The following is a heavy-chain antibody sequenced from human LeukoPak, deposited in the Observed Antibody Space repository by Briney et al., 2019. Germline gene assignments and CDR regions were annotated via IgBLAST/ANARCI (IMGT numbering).Heavy chain of an antibody. Sequence: SETLSLTCAVYGGSFSGNYWSWIRQPPGKGLEWIGEINHSGSTNYNPSLKSRVTISVDTSKNQFSLKLSSVTAADTAVYYCARNLSRWGQGTLVTVSS. CDR2: INHSGST. V-gene: IGHV4-34*01. D-gene: IGHD2-2*01. CDR3: ARNLSR. CDR1: GGSFSGNY. J-gene: IGHJ4*02.